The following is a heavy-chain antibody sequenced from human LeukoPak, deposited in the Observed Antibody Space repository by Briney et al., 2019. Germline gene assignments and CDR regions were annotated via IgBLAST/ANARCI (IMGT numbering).Heavy chain of an antibody. V-gene: IGHV4-34*01. CDR2: INHSGST. CDR3: ARYGLRALDAFDI. CDR1: GGSFSGYY. D-gene: IGHD5-18*01. J-gene: IGHJ3*02. Sequence: SETLSLTCAVYGGSFSGYYWSWIRQPPGKGLEWIGEINHSGSTNYNPSLKSRVTISVDTSKNQFSLKLSSVTAADTAVYYCARYGLRALDAFDIWGQGTMVTVSS.